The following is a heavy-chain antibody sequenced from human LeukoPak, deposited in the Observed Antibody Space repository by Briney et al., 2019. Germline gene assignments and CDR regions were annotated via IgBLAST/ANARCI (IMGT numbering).Heavy chain of an antibody. J-gene: IGHJ4*02. CDR3: ARDSFTCSSTSCYQGDY. Sequence: ASVKVSCKASGYTFTSYGISWVRQAPGQGLEWMGWISAYNGNTNYAQKPQGRVTMTTDTSTSTAYMELRSLRSDDTAVYYCARDSFTCSSTSCYQGDYWGQGTLVTVSS. D-gene: IGHD2-2*01. CDR1: GYTFTSYG. V-gene: IGHV1-18*01. CDR2: ISAYNGNT.